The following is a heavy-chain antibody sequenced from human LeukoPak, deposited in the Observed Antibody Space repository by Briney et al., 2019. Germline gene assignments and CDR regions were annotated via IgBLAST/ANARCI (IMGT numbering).Heavy chain of an antibody. CDR1: GGSFSGYY. CDR3: ARAIFGVVINHWFDP. J-gene: IGHJ5*02. CDR2: INHSGST. V-gene: IGHV4-34*01. Sequence: SETLSLTCAVYGGSFSGYYWSWIRQPPGKGLEWIGEINHSGSTNYNPSLKSRVTISVDTSKNQFSLKLSSVTAADTAVYYCARAIFGVVINHWFDPWGQGTLVTASS. D-gene: IGHD3-3*01.